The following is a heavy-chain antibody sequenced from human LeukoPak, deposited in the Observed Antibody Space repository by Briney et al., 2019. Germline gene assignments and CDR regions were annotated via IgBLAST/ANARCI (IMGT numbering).Heavy chain of an antibody. CDR1: GFTFNTYW. D-gene: IGHD4-17*01. CDR2: IKEDGSEK. V-gene: IGHV3-7*03. Sequence: GGSLRLSCAASGFTFNTYWMSWVRQAPGKGLEWLANIKEDGSEKNHVDSVKGRFTISRDSAKNLLYLQMNNLTAEDTAVYYCATTVTTFDYWGQGTLVTVSS. J-gene: IGHJ4*02. CDR3: ATTVTTFDY.